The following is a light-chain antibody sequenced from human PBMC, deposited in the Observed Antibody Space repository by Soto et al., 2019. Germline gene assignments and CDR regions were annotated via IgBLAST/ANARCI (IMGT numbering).Light chain of an antibody. V-gene: IGKV1-9*01. CDR2: GAS. CDR1: QGISSY. Sequence: DIQLTQSPSFLSASVGDRVAITCRARQGISSYLAWYQQKPGKAPKLLIYGASTLQSGVPSRFSGSGSGTEFTLTISSLQPEDYATYYCQQLNSYLPPIGGGTKVEIK. J-gene: IGKJ4*01. CDR3: QQLNSYLPP.